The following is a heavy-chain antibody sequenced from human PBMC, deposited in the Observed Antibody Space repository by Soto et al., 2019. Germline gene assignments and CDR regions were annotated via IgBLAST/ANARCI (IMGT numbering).Heavy chain of an antibody. Sequence: QVRLQESGPGLVKPSQTLSQTCTVSGASITSGHYYWTWIRQLPVKGLEWIGSIYNSETTHYNPSLTSRLTISMDTSANQFSLKLSSVTAAYTAIYYCALALGPTTGLDYWGQGTLITVAA. V-gene: IGHV4-31*04. CDR3: ALALGPTTGLDY. CDR2: IYNSETT. CDR1: GASITSGHYY. J-gene: IGHJ4*02. D-gene: IGHD1-26*01.